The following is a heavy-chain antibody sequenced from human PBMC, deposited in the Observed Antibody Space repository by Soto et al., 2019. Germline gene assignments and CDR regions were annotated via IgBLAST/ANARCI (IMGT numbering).Heavy chain of an antibody. CDR3: ARLGSSSSVISWFDP. CDR2: IYPGDSDT. J-gene: IGHJ5*02. V-gene: IGHV5-51*01. Sequence: GESLKISCQGSGYSFTSYWIGWVRQMPGKGLEWMGIIYPGDSDTRHSPSFQGQVTISADKSISTAYLQWSSLKASDTAMYYCARLGSSSSVISWFDPWGQGTLVTVSS. CDR1: GYSFTSYW. D-gene: IGHD6-6*01.